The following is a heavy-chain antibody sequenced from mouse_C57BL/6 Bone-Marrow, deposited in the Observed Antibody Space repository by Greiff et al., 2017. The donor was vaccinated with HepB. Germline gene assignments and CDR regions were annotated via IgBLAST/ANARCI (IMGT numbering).Heavy chain of an antibody. CDR2: INYDGSST. Sequence: DVKLVESEGGLVQPGSSMKLSCTASGFTFSDYYMAWVRQVPEKGLEWVANINYDGSSTYYLDSLKSRFIISRDNAKNILYLQMSSLKSEDTATYYCAREITTDAMDYWGQGTSVTVSS. J-gene: IGHJ4*01. V-gene: IGHV5-16*01. D-gene: IGHD1-1*01. CDR1: GFTFSDYY. CDR3: AREITTDAMDY.